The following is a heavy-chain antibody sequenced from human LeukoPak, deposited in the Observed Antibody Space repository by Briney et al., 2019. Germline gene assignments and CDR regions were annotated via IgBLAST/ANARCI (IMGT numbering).Heavy chain of an antibody. D-gene: IGHD6-13*01. Sequence: GASVKVSCKASGYTFTGYYMHWVRQAPGQGLEWIGRINPNSGGTNYAQKFQGRVTMSRDTSIRTAYLELSRLRSDDTAVYYCARDFTARWLAAAGTDYWGQGTLVTVSS. V-gene: IGHV1-2*06. CDR1: GYTFTGYY. CDR3: ARDFTARWLAAAGTDY. CDR2: INPNSGGT. J-gene: IGHJ4*02.